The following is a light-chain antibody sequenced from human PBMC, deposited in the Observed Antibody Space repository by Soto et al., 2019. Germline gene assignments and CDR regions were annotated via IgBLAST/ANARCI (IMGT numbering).Light chain of an antibody. CDR2: EVS. V-gene: IGLV2-8*01. CDR3: SSYTLFDTVI. J-gene: IGLJ2*01. CDR1: SSDVGVYNH. Sequence: QSALTQPPSASGSPGQSVTISCTGTSSDVGVYNHVSWFQQYPGRVPKVMINEVSKRASGVPDRFSGSKSGNTASLTVSGLQAEDEADYYCSSYTLFDTVIFGGGTKLTVL.